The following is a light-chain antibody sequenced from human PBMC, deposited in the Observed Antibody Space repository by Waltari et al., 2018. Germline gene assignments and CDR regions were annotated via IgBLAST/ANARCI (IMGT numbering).Light chain of an antibody. J-gene: IGLJ2*01. CDR2: QDS. CDR1: KLGEND. CDR3: QAWDSSTVV. Sequence: SYELTQPPSVSVSPGQTATITCSGDKLGENDACWYRQEPGQSPVLVIYQDSQRPSGIPERFSGSKSGNTATLTISGTQAMDEADYYCQAWDSSTVVFGGGTKLTVL. V-gene: IGLV3-1*01.